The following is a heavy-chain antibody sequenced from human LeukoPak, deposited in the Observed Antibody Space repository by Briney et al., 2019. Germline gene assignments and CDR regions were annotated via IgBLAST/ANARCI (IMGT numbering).Heavy chain of an antibody. CDR1: GGSISSGDYY. CDR2: IYYSGST. V-gene: IGHV4-30-4*01. J-gene: IGHJ6*02. CDR3: ARGASIRYYYYYYGMDV. Sequence: SETLSLTCTVSGGSISSGDYYWSWIRQPPGKGLEWFVYIYYSGSTYYNPSLKSRVTISVDTSKNQFSLKLSSVTAADTAVYYCARGASIRYYYYYYGMDVWGQRTTVTVSS.